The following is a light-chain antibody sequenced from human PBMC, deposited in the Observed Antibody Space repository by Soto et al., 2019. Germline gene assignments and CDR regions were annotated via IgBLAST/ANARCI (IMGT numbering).Light chain of an antibody. CDR2: GAS. J-gene: IGKJ1*01. CDR1: QSVSNNY. CDR3: QQYGSSGT. V-gene: IGKV3-20*01. Sequence: EIVLTQSPGTLSLSPGERATLSCRASQSVSNNYLAWYQQKPGQAPRLLSYGASNRATGIPDRFSGSGSGTDFTLNISRLEPEEFAVYYCQQYGSSGTFGQGTKVEIK.